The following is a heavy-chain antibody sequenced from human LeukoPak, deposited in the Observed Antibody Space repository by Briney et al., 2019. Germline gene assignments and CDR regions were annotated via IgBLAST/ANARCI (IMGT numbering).Heavy chain of an antibody. J-gene: IGHJ3*02. CDR1: GGSISTYY. Sequence: SETLSLTCTVSGGSISTYYWSWIRQPPGKGLEWIGYIYYSGRTDYNPSLKSRVTISVDTSKHQFSMKLKSVTAADTAVYFCARGRWLPNAFDIWGQGTMVTVFS. CDR3: ARGRWLPNAFDI. D-gene: IGHD5-24*01. V-gene: IGHV4-59*01. CDR2: IYYSGRT.